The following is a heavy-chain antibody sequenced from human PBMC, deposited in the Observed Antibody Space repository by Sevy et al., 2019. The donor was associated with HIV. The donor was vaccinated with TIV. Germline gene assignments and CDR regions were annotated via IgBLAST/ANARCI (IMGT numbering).Heavy chain of an antibody. CDR2: VRNDGSNK. D-gene: IGHD2-8*01. CDR1: GFTFTRYA. J-gene: IGHJ6*02. CDR3: ARGRKTTEEWLEELDYYYGLDV. Sequence: GGSLRLSCEASGFTFTRYAFHWVRQAPGKGLEWVAYVRNDGSNKYYADSVRDRFTISRDSPKNTLYLQMNSLRDEDTAIYYCARGRKTTEEWLEELDYYYGLDVWGQGTTVTVSS. V-gene: IGHV3-30*02.